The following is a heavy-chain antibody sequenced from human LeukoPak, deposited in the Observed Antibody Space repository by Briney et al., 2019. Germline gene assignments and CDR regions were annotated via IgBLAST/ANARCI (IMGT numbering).Heavy chain of an antibody. CDR1: GFTFNSYA. Sequence: GGSLRLSCAASGFTFNSYAMSWVRQAPGEGLEWVSGISVAGSKRHYADSVKGRFTISRDNSKNTLYLQMNSLRAEDTALYYCAKDSLAYCTSSSCFDFDFWGQGALVTVSS. CDR2: ISVAGSKR. V-gene: IGHV3-23*01. D-gene: IGHD2-2*01. CDR3: AKDSLAYCTSSSCFDFDF. J-gene: IGHJ4*02.